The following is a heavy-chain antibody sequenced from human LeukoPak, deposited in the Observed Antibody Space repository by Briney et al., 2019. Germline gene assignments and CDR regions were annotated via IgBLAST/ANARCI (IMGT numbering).Heavy chain of an antibody. J-gene: IGHJ4*02. CDR1: GYTFTSYY. D-gene: IGHD6-19*01. Sequence: GASVKVSCKASGYTFTSYYMHWMRQAPGQGLEWMGMIIPTGGSTSYAHKFQGRVTMTRDTSTNTVYMELSSLRSEDTAVYYCARAYSGWSSDYWGQGTLVTVSS. V-gene: IGHV1-46*01. CDR3: ARAYSGWSSDY. CDR2: IIPTGGST.